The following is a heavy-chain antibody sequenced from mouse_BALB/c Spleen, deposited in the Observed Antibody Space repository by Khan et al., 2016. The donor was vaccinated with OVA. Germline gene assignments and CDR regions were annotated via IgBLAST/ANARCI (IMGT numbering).Heavy chain of an antibody. CDR1: GYSFTGYY. CDR2: VNPNNGGT. CDR3: AIYHGYFDV. J-gene: IGHJ1*01. Sequence: VQLQQSGPDLVKPGASMKISCKASGYSFTGYYIHWVKQSHGKSLEWIGRVNPNNGGTSYNQKFKGKAILTVDKSSNTAYMEIRSLTSEDSAVYSCAIYHGYFDVWGEGTTVTVSS. V-gene: IGHV1-26*01. D-gene: IGHD1-1*01.